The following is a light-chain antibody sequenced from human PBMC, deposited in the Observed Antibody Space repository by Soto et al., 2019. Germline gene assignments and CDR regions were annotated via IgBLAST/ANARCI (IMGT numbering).Light chain of an antibody. Sequence: DIVLTQSPATLSLSPGERATLSCRASQSFSNFLAWYQQKPGQTPRLLIYDASNRATGIPARFSGSGSGTDFTLTISDVQPEDFALYYCHQHAESPLTFGGGTKVDIK. CDR1: QSFSNF. J-gene: IGKJ4*01. V-gene: IGKV3-11*01. CDR3: HQHAESPLT. CDR2: DAS.